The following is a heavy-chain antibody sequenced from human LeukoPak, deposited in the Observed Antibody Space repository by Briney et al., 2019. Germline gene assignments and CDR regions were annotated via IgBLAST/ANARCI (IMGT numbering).Heavy chain of an antibody. CDR1: GYTFTSYG. Sequence: ASVKVSCKASGYTFTSYGISWVRQAPGQGLEWMGWISAYNGNTNYAQKLQGRVTMTTDTSTSTAYMELRSLRSDDTAVYYCARDFSGWYPAVPYGMDVWGQGTTVTVSS. CDR3: ARDFSGWYPAVPYGMDV. V-gene: IGHV1-18*01. J-gene: IGHJ6*02. D-gene: IGHD6-19*01. CDR2: ISAYNGNT.